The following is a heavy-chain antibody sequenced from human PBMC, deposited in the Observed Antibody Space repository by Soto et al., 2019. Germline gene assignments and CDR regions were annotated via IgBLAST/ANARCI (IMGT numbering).Heavy chain of an antibody. D-gene: IGHD2-8*02. CDR3: EKEYCTGGTCFEAFEL. Sequence: EAELVESGGGLVQPGGSLTLSCAASGFIFSDYEVDWVRQAPGRGPEWISYITDGGTTIYYAASVKGRFTISRDDAKKSFYLHMINLRVDDTAIYFCEKEYCTGGTCFEAFELWGQGTVFTGSS. J-gene: IGHJ3*01. CDR1: GFIFSDYE. CDR2: ITDGGTTI. V-gene: IGHV3-48*03.